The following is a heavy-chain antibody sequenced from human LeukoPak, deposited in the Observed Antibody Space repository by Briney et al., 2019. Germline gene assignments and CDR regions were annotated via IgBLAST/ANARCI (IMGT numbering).Heavy chain of an antibody. CDR1: GFTFSSYA. Sequence: GGSLRLSCAASGFTFSSYAMHWVRQAPGKGLEYVSAISSNGGSTYYANSVKGRFTISRDNSKNTLYLQMGSLRAEDMAVYYCARGGEEWELPGRYNYSYGMDGWGQATTVTVSS. CDR3: ARGGEEWELPGRYNYSYGMDG. V-gene: IGHV3-64*01. CDR2: ISSNGGST. D-gene: IGHD1-26*01. J-gene: IGHJ6*02.